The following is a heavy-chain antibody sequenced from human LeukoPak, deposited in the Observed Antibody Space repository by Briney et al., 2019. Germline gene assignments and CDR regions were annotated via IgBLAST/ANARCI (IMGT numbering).Heavy chain of an antibody. CDR3: ARGNHKPNYYGSGSVFDY. D-gene: IGHD3-10*01. CDR2: IWYDGSNI. J-gene: IGHJ4*02. V-gene: IGHV3-33*01. Sequence: GGSLRLSCAASGFTFSSYGMHWVRQAPGKGLEWLAVIWYDGSNIYYADPVKGRFAISRDNSKNTLYLQINSLRAEDTAVYYCARGNHKPNYYGSGSVFDYWGQGTLVTVSS. CDR1: GFTFSSYG.